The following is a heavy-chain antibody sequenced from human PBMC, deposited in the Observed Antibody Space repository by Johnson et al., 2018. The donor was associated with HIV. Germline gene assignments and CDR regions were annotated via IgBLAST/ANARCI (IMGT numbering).Heavy chain of an antibody. Sequence: VQLVESGGGVVRPGGSLRLSCAASGFTFDDYAMHWVRQAPGKGLEWVSGISWNSGSIGYADSVQGRFTISRDNSKNTLYLQMNSLRTEDTAVYYCARDSRYNNYGGGSVGAFDIWGQGTTVTVSS. CDR1: GFTFDDYA. J-gene: IGHJ3*02. V-gene: IGHV3-9*01. CDR3: ARDSRYNNYGGGSVGAFDI. CDR2: ISWNSGSI. D-gene: IGHD4-11*01.